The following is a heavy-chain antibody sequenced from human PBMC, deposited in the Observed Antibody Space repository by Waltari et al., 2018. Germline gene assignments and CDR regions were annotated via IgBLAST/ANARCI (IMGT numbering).Heavy chain of an antibody. J-gene: IGHJ3*02. V-gene: IGHV3-23*04. CDR2: ISGSGGST. D-gene: IGHD3-16*01. CDR1: GFTFSSYA. CDR3: AKDGGWNDAFDI. Sequence: EVQLVESGGGLVQPGGSLRLSCAASGFTFSSYAMSWVRQAPGKGLEWVSVISGSGGSTYDADSVKGRFTISRDNSKNTLYLQMNSLRAEDTAVYYCAKDGGWNDAFDIWGQGTMVTVSS.